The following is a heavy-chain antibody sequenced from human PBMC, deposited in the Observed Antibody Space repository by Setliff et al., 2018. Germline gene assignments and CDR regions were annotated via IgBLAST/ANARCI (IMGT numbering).Heavy chain of an antibody. D-gene: IGHD5-18*01. CDR3: ARGGPGIQLWYPGRYYGMDV. J-gene: IGHJ6*02. CDR1: GGSFSGYY. V-gene: IGHV4-34*01. Sequence: SETLSLTCAVYGGSFSGYYWSWIRQPPGKGLEWIGEINHSGSTNYNPSLKSRVTISVDTSKNQFSLKLSSVTAADTAVYYCARGGPGIQLWYPGRYYGMDVWGQGTTVTVSS. CDR2: INHSGST.